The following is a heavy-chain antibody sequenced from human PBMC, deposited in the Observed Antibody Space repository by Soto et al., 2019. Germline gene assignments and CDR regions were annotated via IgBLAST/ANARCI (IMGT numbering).Heavy chain of an antibody. CDR2: IYYSGST. CDR1: GGSISSYF. CDR3: ARGYCISTSCYDINWFDP. J-gene: IGHJ5*02. D-gene: IGHD2-2*01. V-gene: IGHV4-59*01. Sequence: SETLSLTCTVSGGSISSYFWSWIRQPPGKGLEWIGYIYYSGSTNYNPSLKSRVTISVDTSKNQLSLKLSSVTAADTAVYYCARGYCISTSCYDINWFDPWGQGTLVTVSS.